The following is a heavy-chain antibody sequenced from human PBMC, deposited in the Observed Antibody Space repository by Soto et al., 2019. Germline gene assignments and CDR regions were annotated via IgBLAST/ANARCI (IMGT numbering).Heavy chain of an antibody. V-gene: IGHV4-59*08. CDR3: ASLNFDILTGYYAFDL. Sequence: SETLSLTCTVSGGSIRGYYYRWSRQPPEKGLEYIGYISYSGSTNYNPSLKSRVTTSLDTSKNQFSLKLSSVTAADTAIYYCASLNFDILTGYYAFDLWGQGTMVTVS. D-gene: IGHD3-9*01. CDR1: GGSIRGYY. J-gene: IGHJ3*01. CDR2: ISYSGST.